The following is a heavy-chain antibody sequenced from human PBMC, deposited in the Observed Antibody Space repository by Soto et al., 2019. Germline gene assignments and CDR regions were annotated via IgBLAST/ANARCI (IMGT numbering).Heavy chain of an antibody. CDR2: ISAYNGNT. V-gene: IGHV1-18*01. D-gene: IGHD2-2*01. CDR3: AKGYCSSTSCYAHFDY. Sequence: ASVKVSCKASGYTFTSYCISWVRQAPGQGLEWMGWISAYNGNTNYAQKLQGRVTMTTDTSTSTAYMELRSLRSDDTAVYYCAKGYCSSTSCYAHFDYWGQGTLVTVSS. CDR1: GYTFTSYC. J-gene: IGHJ4*02.